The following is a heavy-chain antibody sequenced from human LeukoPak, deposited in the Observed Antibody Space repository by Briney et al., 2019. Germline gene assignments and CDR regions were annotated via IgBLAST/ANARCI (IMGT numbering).Heavy chain of an antibody. CDR3: ARGIITMVRGVIIPSNNWFDP. CDR1: GGSISSNYY. Sequence: SETLSLTCTVSGGSISSNYYWSWIRQPAGQGLEYIGRIYNSGITNYNPSLKSRVTISVDTSKNQFSLKLSSVAAADTAVYYCARGIITMVRGVIIPSNNWFDPWGQGTLVTVSS. CDR2: IYNSGIT. V-gene: IGHV4-4*07. J-gene: IGHJ5*02. D-gene: IGHD3-10*01.